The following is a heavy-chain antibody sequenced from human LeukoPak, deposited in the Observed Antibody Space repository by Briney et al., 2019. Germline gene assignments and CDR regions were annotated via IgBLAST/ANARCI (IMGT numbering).Heavy chain of an antibody. CDR1: GYTFTSYY. CDR2: INPSGGST. Sequence: ASVKVSCKASGYTFTSYYMHWVRQAPGQGLEWIGIINPSGGSTSYAQKFQGRVTMTRDMSTSTVYMELSSLRSEDTAVYYCARGHPGYSSSWQFGGTYYYYMDVWGKGTTVTVSS. CDR3: ARGHPGYSSSWQFGGTYYYYMDV. J-gene: IGHJ6*03. V-gene: IGHV1-46*01. D-gene: IGHD6-13*01.